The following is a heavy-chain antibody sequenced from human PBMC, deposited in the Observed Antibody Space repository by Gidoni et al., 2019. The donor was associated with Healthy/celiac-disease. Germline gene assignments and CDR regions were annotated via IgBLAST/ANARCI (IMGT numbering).Heavy chain of an antibody. CDR1: GGSIRSSSYY. Sequence: QLQLQESGPGLVKPSETLSLTCTVSGGSIRSSSYYWGWIRQPPGKGLEWIGSIYYSGSTYYNPSLKSRVTISVDTSKNQFSLKLSSVTAADTAVYYCARAHYDILTGYSWFDPWGQGTLVTVSS. CDR3: ARAHYDILTGYSWFDP. J-gene: IGHJ5*02. CDR2: IYYSGST. V-gene: IGHV4-39*01. D-gene: IGHD3-9*01.